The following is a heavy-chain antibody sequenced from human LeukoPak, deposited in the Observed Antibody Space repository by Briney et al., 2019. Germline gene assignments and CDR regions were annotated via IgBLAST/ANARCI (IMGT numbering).Heavy chain of an antibody. Sequence: KPGGSLRLSCAASGFTFSSYSMNWVRQAPGKGLEWVSSISSSSSYIYYADSVKGRFTISRDNAKNSLYLQMNSLRAEDTAVYYCARDRGYYFQYFQHWGQGTLVTVSS. CDR3: ARDRGYYFQYFQH. CDR1: GFTFSSYS. V-gene: IGHV3-21*01. D-gene: IGHD3-22*01. CDR2: ISSSSSYI. J-gene: IGHJ1*01.